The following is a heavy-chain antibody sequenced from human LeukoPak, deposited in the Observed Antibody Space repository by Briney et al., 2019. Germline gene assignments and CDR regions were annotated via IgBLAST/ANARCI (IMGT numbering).Heavy chain of an antibody. D-gene: IGHD1-7*01. CDR3: ARGRITGTTGVYYYYYMDV. V-gene: IGHV4-59*01. CDR2: IYYSGST. Sequence: SETLSLTCTVSGGSISSYYWGWIRQPPGKGLEWIGYIYYSGSTSYNPSLKSRVTISVDTSKNQFSLKLSSVTAADTAVYYCARGRITGTTGVYYYYYMDVWGKGTTVTVSS. CDR1: GGSISSYY. J-gene: IGHJ6*03.